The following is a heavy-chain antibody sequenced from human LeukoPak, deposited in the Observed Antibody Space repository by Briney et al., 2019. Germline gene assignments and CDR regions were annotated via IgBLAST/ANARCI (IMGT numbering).Heavy chain of an antibody. CDR3: ASGSDTWGTQPKYYFDY. J-gene: IGHJ4*02. V-gene: IGHV4-4*07. D-gene: IGHD2-15*01. CDR1: GGSITDYY. Sequence: SDTLSLTCTVSGGSITDYYWSWIRQPAGKGLEWIGRIYLSGSTKHNPSLKSRVTMSIDTSKKQFSLMLSSVTAADTAVYYCASGSDTWGTQPKYYFDYWGQGSLVTSST. CDR2: IYLSGST.